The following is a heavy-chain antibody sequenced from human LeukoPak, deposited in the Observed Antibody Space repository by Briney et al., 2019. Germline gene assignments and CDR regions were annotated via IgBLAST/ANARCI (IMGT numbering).Heavy chain of an antibody. Sequence: ASVKVSCKASGYTFGAYYMYWVRQAPGQGLEWMGWIGPNSGGTNYTQKFQGRVTMTRDTSINTAYMELSRLTSDDTAVYFCATWGLHFDIWGQGTMVTVAS. CDR2: IGPNSGGT. V-gene: IGHV1-2*02. D-gene: IGHD3-16*01. CDR1: GYTFGAYY. J-gene: IGHJ3*02. CDR3: ATWGLHFDI.